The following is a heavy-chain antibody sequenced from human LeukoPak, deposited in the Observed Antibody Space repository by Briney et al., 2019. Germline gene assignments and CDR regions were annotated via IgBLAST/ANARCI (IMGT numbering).Heavy chain of an antibody. J-gene: IGHJ4*02. CDR3: ARQAGYSTGWYGGYYFDH. CDR1: GYTFTSYG. V-gene: IGHV1-18*01. D-gene: IGHD6-19*01. Sequence: EASVKVSCKASGYTFTSYGFSWVRQAPGQGPEWMGWIAVYNGDTKFLQKFQGRVTLTTDASTNTAYMELRSLTSDDTAVYYCARQAGYSTGWYGGYYFDHWGQGTPVTVSA. CDR2: IAVYNGDT.